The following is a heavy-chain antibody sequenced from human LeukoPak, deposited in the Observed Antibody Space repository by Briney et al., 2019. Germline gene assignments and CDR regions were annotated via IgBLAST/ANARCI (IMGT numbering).Heavy chain of an antibody. D-gene: IGHD5-12*01. CDR1: GFVLSDYG. Sequence: GGSLRLSRTASGFVLSDYGMHWLRQAPGKGREGVAFVRNDGSNEYYVGSVKGRFTISRDKSKNTLYLQMNSLRAEDTAVYSCAKESDSGYHSEGPKTWGLGTLVTVSS. J-gene: IGHJ5*02. CDR2: VRNDGSNE. CDR3: AKESDSGYHSEGPKT. V-gene: IGHV3-30*02.